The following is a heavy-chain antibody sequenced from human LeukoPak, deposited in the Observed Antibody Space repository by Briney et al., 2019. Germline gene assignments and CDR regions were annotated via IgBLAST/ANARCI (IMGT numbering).Heavy chain of an antibody. Sequence: GGSLRLSCAASGFTFSSYSMNWVRQAPGKGLEWVSSISSSSSYIYYADSVKGRFTISRDNAKNSLYLQMNSLRAEDTAVYYCARDAPDLTIAPFEYWGQGTLVTVSS. CDR3: ARDAPDLTIAPFEY. CDR1: GFTFSSYS. CDR2: ISSSSSYI. D-gene: IGHD6-13*01. J-gene: IGHJ4*02. V-gene: IGHV3-21*01.